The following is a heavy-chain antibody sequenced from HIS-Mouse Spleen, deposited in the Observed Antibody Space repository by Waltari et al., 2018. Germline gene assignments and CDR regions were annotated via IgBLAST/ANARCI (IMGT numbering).Heavy chain of an antibody. V-gene: IGHV3-53*02. CDR2: IDRGGSK. J-gene: IGHJ3*02. CDR3: ARGITNDAFDI. Sequence: EVQLVETGGGLIQPGGSLRLSCAASGFTVSSNYMSWVRQAPGKGVEWVSSIDRGGSKYYAESVKGRLTISRDNSKNTLYLQMNSLRAEDTAVYYCARGITNDAFDIWGQGTMVTVSS. CDR1: GFTVSSNY. D-gene: IGHD1-20*01.